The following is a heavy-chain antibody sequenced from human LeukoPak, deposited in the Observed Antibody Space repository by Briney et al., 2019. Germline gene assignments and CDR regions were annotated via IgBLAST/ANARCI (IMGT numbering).Heavy chain of an antibody. V-gene: IGHV4-4*07. CDR1: GGSISSYY. J-gene: IGHJ6*02. CDR2: IYTSGST. Sequence: SETLSLTCTVSGGSISSYYWSWIRQPAGKGLEWIGRIYTSGSTNYNPSLKSRVTMSVDTSKNQFSLKLSSVTAADTAVYYCARDSPPPGYCSGGTPCWEYYYYYGMDVWGQGTTVTVSS. CDR3: ARDSPPPGYCSGGTPCWEYYYYYGMDV. D-gene: IGHD2-15*01.